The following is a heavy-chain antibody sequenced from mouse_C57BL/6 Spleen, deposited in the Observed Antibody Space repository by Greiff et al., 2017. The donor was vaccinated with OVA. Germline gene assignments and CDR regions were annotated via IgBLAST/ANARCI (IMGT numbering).Heavy chain of an antibody. D-gene: IGHD2-12*01. CDR2: IRYDGSN. Sequence: EVQLQQSGPGLVKPSQSLSLTCSVTGYSITSGYYWNWIRQFPGNKLEWMGYIRYDGSNNYNPSLKNRISITRDTSKNQFFLKLNSVTTEDTATYYCARVTTRGWYFDVWGTGTTVTVSS. J-gene: IGHJ1*03. CDR3: ARVTTRGWYFDV. V-gene: IGHV3-6*01. CDR1: GYSITSGYY.